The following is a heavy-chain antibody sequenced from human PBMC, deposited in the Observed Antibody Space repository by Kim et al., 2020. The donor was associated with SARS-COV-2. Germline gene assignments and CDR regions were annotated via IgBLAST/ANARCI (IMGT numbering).Heavy chain of an antibody. CDR2: ISGSGGST. CDR3: ARTIPPRGYSGPPPQNEFDD. V-gene: IGHV3-23*01. Sequence: GGSLRLSCAASGFTFSSYAMSWVRQAPGKGLEWVSAISGSGGSTYYADSVKGRFTISRDNSKNTLYLQMNSLRAEDTAVYYCARTIPPRGYSGPPPQNEFDDGGQGTLVTVSS. J-gene: IGHJ4*02. CDR1: GFTFSSYA. D-gene: IGHD5-12*01.